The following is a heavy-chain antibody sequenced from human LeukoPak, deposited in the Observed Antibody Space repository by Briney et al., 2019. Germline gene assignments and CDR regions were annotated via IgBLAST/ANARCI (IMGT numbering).Heavy chain of an antibody. V-gene: IGHV1-69*05. Sequence: VASVKVSCKAPGSTFSRSAISWVRQAPGQGLQWMGGVIPILGTTNYAQRFQDRVSITTDDSTSTSYMEFRSLRSVDTAVYYCARDDGSATMGFDSWGQGTLVTVSS. CDR2: VIPILGTT. J-gene: IGHJ4*02. CDR1: GSTFSRSA. D-gene: IGHD1-26*01. CDR3: ARDDGSATMGFDS.